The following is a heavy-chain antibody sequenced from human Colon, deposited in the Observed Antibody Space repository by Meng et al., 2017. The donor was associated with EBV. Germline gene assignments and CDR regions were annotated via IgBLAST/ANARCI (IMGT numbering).Heavy chain of an antibody. CDR2: SYYSGST. V-gene: IGHV4-30-4*01. D-gene: IGHD5-18*01. J-gene: IGHJ4*02. CDR1: GGSISSSGYY. CDR3: VRYSYGFDY. Sequence: QLQLQESGSGLVKPSQTLSLTCGVSGGSISSSGYYWSWIRQPPGKGLEWIGYSYYSGSTYYNPSLKSRVTISVDTSNNQFSLKLKSVTAADTAVYYCVRYSYGFDYWGQGTLVTVSS.